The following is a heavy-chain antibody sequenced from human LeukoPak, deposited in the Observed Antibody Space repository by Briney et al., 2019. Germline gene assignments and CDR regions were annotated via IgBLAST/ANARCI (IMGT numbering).Heavy chain of an antibody. CDR3: AKDLGRYRNNYFDY. D-gene: IGHD1-26*01. CDR1: GFILSSYG. CDR2: ISGSGGCT. Sequence: GGSLRLSCAASGFILSSYGMSWVRQAPGKGLEWVSTISGSGGCTYYADSVKGRFTISRDNSKNALSLQMNSLRAEDTAVYYCAKDLGRYRNNYFDYWGQGTLVTVSS. V-gene: IGHV3-23*01. J-gene: IGHJ4*02.